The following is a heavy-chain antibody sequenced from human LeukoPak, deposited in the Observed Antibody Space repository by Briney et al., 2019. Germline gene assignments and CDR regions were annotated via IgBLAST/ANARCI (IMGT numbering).Heavy chain of an antibody. V-gene: IGHV3-21*04. Sequence: GGSLRLSCAASGFTFSSYSMNWVRQAPGRALEWVSSITSSGTYIFYADSVKGRFTISRDNAKNSLYLQMNSLRVEDTAVYYCAKDLPNYYDSRTPHHFDYWGQGTLVTVSS. CDR1: GFTFSSYS. CDR2: ITSSGTYI. CDR3: AKDLPNYYDSRTPHHFDY. D-gene: IGHD3-22*01. J-gene: IGHJ4*02.